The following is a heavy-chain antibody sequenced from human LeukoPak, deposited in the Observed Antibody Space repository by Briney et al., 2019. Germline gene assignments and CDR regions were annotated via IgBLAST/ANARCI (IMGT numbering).Heavy chain of an antibody. V-gene: IGHV4-4*02. CDR2: IYHSGNT. CDR1: GGSSGSNIW. D-gene: IGHD2-15*01. CDR3: ASPSGASTW. Sequence: PSGTLSLTCAVFGGSSGSNIWWSWVRQPPGKGLEWIGEIYHSGNTNYNPSLKSRVTISVDKSRNQFSLTLSSVTAADTAVYYCASPSGASTWWGQGTLVTVSS. J-gene: IGHJ4*02.